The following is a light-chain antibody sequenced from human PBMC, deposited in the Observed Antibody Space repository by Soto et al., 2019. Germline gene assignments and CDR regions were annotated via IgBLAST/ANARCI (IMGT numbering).Light chain of an antibody. CDR3: QQYGSSPPIT. CDR2: GAS. J-gene: IGKJ5*01. CDR1: QSVNSNY. V-gene: IGKV3-20*01. Sequence: EIVMTQSPATLSVSPGERATVSCRASQSVNSNYLAWYQQKPGQAPRLLIYGASSRATGIPDRFSGSGSGTDFTLTISRLEPEDFAVYYCQQYGSSPPITFGQGTRLEI.